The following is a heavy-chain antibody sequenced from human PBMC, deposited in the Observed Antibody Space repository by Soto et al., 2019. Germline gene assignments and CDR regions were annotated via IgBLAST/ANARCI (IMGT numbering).Heavy chain of an antibody. J-gene: IGHJ4*02. V-gene: IGHV1-2*02. D-gene: IGHD3-3*01. CDR3: ARITYCYDTGRTDYL. CDR1: GHPFLDFH. Sequence: QVQLVQSGAEVRKPGASVRVSCSPSGHPFLDFHVHWVRQAPGKGLERLGWINPNTGATNYSQKFEGRVTVPRDMSMNTAYMEFTGLTSDDPAVYYCARITYCYDTGRTDYLWCPGTLVSASS. CDR2: INPNTGAT.